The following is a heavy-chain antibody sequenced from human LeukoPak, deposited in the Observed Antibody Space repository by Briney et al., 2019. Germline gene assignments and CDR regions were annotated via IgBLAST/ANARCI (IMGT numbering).Heavy chain of an antibody. Sequence: SGTLSLTCAVSSDSISSSNWWSWVRQPPGKGLEWIGEIYHSGSTNYNPSLKSRVTFSVDTSKNQFSLKLNSVTAADTAVYYCARGGDYGDLRYFDYWGQGTLVTVSS. V-gene: IGHV4-4*02. CDR3: ARGGDYGDLRYFDY. CDR1: SDSISSSNW. J-gene: IGHJ4*02. D-gene: IGHD4-17*01. CDR2: IYHSGST.